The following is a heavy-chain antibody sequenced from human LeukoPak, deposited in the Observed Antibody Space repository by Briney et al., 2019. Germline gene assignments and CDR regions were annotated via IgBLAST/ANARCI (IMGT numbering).Heavy chain of an antibody. J-gene: IGHJ5*02. V-gene: IGHV4-30-2*01. CDR1: GDSISSGAYS. CDR2: IFHTGST. D-gene: IGHD3-10*01. CDR3: ARELWFANAPGSWLDP. Sequence: SQTLSLTCVVSGDSISSGAYSWSWIRQPPGRGLEWIGYIFHTGSTFYNPSLKSRVTISVDNSRNQFSLRLTSVTAADTAVYYCARELWFANAPGSWLDPWGQGALVTVSS.